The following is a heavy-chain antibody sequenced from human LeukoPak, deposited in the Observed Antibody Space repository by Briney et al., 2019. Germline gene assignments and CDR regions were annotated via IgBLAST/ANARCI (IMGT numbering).Heavy chain of an antibody. CDR3: ARHGGYSSSWPGRTAGNWFDP. J-gene: IGHJ5*02. Sequence: SETLSLTCAVYGGSFSGYYWSWIRQPPGKGLEWIGEINHSGSTNYNPSLKSRVTISVDRSKNQFSLKLSSVTAADTAVYYCARHGGYSSSWPGRTAGNWFDPWGQGTLVTVSS. CDR1: GGSFSGYY. D-gene: IGHD6-13*01. V-gene: IGHV4-34*01. CDR2: INHSGST.